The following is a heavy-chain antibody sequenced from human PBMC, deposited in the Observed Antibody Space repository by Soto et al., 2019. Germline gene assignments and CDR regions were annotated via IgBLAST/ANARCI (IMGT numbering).Heavy chain of an antibody. D-gene: IGHD6-19*01. CDR3: ARTEGWDSSGWLDH. CDR1: GYAFYSYG. V-gene: IGHV1-18*01. CDR2: ISAYNGNT. Sequence: QVQLVQSGAEVKKPGASVKVSCKASGYAFYSYGITWVRQAPGQGLEWMGWISAYNGNTNLAQKLQGRVTMTRDTSTTTAYMELRSLRSDDTAVYFCARTEGWDSSGWLDHWGQETLVTVSS. J-gene: IGHJ4*02.